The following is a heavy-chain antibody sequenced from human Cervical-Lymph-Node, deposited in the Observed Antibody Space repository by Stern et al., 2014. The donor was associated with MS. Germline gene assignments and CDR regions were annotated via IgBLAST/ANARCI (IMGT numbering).Heavy chain of an antibody. CDR1: GGSVSSGSYY. CDR3: ARGVLEWLLSFDY. V-gene: IGHV4-61*01. J-gene: IGHJ4*02. CDR2: IYYSGST. Sequence: QLQLQESGPGLVKPSETLSLTCTVSGGSVSSGSYYWSWIRQHPGKGLEGIGYIYYSGSTNYNPALKSRVTISVDTSKNQFSLKLSSVTAADTAVYYCARGVLEWLLSFDYWGQGTLVTVSS. D-gene: IGHD3-3*01.